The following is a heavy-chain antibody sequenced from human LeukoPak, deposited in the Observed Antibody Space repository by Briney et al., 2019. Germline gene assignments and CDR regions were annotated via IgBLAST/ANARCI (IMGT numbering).Heavy chain of an antibody. D-gene: IGHD3-16*01. J-gene: IGHJ4*02. V-gene: IGHV4-61*02. CDR3: ARDRRMITFGGPGYFDY. Sequence: PSQTLSLTCTVSGGSISSGSYYWSWIRQPAGKGLEWIGRIYTSGSTNYNPSLKSRVTISVDTSKNQFSLKLSSVTAADTAVYYCARDRRMITFGGPGYFDYWGQGTLVTVSS. CDR2: IYTSGST. CDR1: GGSISSGSYY.